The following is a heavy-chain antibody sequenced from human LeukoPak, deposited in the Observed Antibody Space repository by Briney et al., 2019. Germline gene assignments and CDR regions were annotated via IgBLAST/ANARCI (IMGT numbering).Heavy chain of an antibody. Sequence: SETLSLTCAVSGGSISSSNWWSWVRQPPGKGLEWIGEIYHSGSTNYNPSLKSRVTISVDKPKNQFSLKLSSVTAADTAVYYCARMYSSAYYGMDVWGKGTTVTVSS. CDR2: IYHSGST. CDR3: ARMYSSAYYGMDV. D-gene: IGHD6-19*01. V-gene: IGHV4-4*02. J-gene: IGHJ6*04. CDR1: GGSISSSNW.